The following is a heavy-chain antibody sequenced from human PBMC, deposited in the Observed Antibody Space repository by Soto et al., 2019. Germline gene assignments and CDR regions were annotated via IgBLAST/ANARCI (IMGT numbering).Heavy chain of an antibody. CDR3: ARSGMRVVADLDY. J-gene: IGHJ4*02. Sequence: QVQLVQSGAEVKKPGASVRVSCVASGYTFTSYGISWVRQAPGQGLEWMGWISAYTGNSNYAQKFQGRVNLTTDTSTSTAYMDLRSLRSDDTAVYYCARSGMRVVADLDYCGQGTLVSVSS. D-gene: IGHD3-22*01. CDR2: ISAYTGNS. V-gene: IGHV1-18*01. CDR1: GYTFTSYG.